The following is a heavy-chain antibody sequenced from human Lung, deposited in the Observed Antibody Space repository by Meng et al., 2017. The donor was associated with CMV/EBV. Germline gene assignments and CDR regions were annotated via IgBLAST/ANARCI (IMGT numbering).Heavy chain of an antibody. Sequence: LTCTVSGGSISSGCYYWSWIRQHPGKGLEWIGSISYSRRTYCNPSLKSRVTISVDTSKNQFSLKLSSVTAADTAVYYCARVDRSMIVSWGQGTLVTVSS. CDR2: ISYSRRT. CDR1: GGSISSGCYY. CDR3: ARVDRSMIVS. J-gene: IGHJ4*02. V-gene: IGHV4-31*03. D-gene: IGHD3-22*01.